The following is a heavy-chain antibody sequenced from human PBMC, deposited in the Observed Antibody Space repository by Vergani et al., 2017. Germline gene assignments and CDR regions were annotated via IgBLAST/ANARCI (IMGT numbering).Heavy chain of an antibody. V-gene: IGHV3-53*02. CDR3: ARVPINDFLFDY. J-gene: IGHJ4*02. Sequence: EVQLVETGGGLIQPGGSLRLSCAASGFTVSSNYMSWVRQAPGKGLEWVSVIYSGGSTYYADSVKGRFTISRDNSKNTLYLQMNSLRAEDTAVYHCARVPINDFLFDYWGQGTLVTVSS. CDR2: IYSGGST. CDR1: GFTVSSNY. D-gene: IGHD2-2*01.